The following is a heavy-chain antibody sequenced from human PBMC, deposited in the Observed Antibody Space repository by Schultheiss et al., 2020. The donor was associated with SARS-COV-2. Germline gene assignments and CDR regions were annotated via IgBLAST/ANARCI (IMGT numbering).Heavy chain of an antibody. D-gene: IGHD3-10*01. J-gene: IGHJ6*03. V-gene: IGHV3-7*03. CDR1: GFIVGSNY. CDR3: ARSRGGMDV. Sequence: GGSLRLSCAASGFIVGSNYMSWVRQAPGKGLEWVATIKQDGTEKYYVDSVKGRFTISRDSAKNSLYLQMNSLRAEDTAIYYCARSRGGMDVWGKGTTVTVSS. CDR2: IKQDGTEK.